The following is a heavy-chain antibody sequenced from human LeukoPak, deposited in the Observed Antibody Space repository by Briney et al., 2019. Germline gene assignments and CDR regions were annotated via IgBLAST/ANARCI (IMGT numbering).Heavy chain of an antibody. Sequence: GGSLRLSCAASGFTFSSYAMSWVRQAPGRGLEWVSAISGSGGSTYYADSVKGRFTISRDNSKNTLYLQLNSLRAEDTAVYYCAKEVDSGTYYFDYWGQGTLVTVSS. CDR3: AKEVDSGTYYFDY. D-gene: IGHD1-14*01. CDR1: GFTFSSYA. V-gene: IGHV3-23*01. J-gene: IGHJ4*02. CDR2: ISGSGGST.